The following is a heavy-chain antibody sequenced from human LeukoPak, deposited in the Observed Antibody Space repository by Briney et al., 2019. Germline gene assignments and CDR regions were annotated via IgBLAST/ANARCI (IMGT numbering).Heavy chain of an antibody. J-gene: IGHJ4*02. D-gene: IGHD6-13*01. CDR2: IDGNGIGT. Sequence: GGSLRLSCAASGFTLRSYWMHWVRQAPGKGLVWVSHIDGNGIGTSYADSVKGRFTISRDNAKNTLYLQMNSLRAEDTGVYYCARGHSSSWYSPHFDYWGQGTLVTVSS. CDR3: ARGHSSSWYSPHFDY. CDR1: GFTLRSYW. V-gene: IGHV3-74*01.